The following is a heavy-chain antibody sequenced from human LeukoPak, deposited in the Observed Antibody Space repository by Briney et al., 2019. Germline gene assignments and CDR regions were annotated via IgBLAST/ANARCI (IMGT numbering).Heavy chain of an antibody. CDR3: ARLLDNDSSGDPDTFDM. CDR1: GGSISRHF. J-gene: IGHJ3*02. Sequence: SETLSLTCSVSGGSISRHFWSWIRQPPGKGLEWIAFIHYNGRTKYNPSLQSRVTISIDTSENNFSLKLTSVTTADTAVYYCARLLDNDSSGDPDTFDMWGQGTVVTVSS. D-gene: IGHD3-22*01. CDR2: IHYNGRT. V-gene: IGHV4-59*11.